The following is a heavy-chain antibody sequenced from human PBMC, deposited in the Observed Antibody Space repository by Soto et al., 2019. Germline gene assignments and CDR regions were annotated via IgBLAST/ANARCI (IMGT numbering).Heavy chain of an antibody. CDR2: IYYSGST. CDR1: GGSISSYY. V-gene: IGHV4-59*01. J-gene: IGHJ6*02. CDR3: ARANYYDSSGYYHSYYYYYGMDV. D-gene: IGHD3-22*01. Sequence: SETLSLTCTVSGGSISSYYWSWIRQPPGKGLEWIGYIYYSGSTNYNPSLKSRVTISVDTSKNQFSLKLSSVTAADTAVYYCARANYYDSSGYYHSYYYYYGMDVWGQGTTVTVSS.